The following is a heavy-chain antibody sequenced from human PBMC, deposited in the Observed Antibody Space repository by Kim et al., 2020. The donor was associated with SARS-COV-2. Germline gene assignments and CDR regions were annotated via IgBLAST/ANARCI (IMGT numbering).Heavy chain of an antibody. J-gene: IGHJ4*02. CDR2: INRNSDST. D-gene: IGHD3-16*01. CDR1: GFTFDDYG. V-gene: IGHV3-20*01. CDR3: VRGYAGGPFDL. Sequence: GGSLRLSCAASGFTFDDYGMSWVRQAPGKGLEWVSGINRNSDSTGYADSVKGRFTISRDNAKSSLFLQMNSPRAEDTALYHCVRGYAGGPFDLWGQGTLV.